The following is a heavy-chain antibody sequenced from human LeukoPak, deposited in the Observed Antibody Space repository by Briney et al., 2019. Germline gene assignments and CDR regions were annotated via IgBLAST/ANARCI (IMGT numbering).Heavy chain of an antibody. V-gene: IGHV3-48*03. D-gene: IGHD3-10*01. CDR3: AKQIDGSGTFLYPKYFDY. CDR2: ISSSGSTI. CDR1: GFTFSSYE. Sequence: GGSLRLSCAASGFTFSSYEMNWVRQAPGKGLEWVSYISSSGSTIYYADSVKGRFTLSRDNSQSTLYLQMNSLRTGDTAIYYCAKQIDGSGTFLYPKYFDYWGQGTLVTVSS. J-gene: IGHJ4*02.